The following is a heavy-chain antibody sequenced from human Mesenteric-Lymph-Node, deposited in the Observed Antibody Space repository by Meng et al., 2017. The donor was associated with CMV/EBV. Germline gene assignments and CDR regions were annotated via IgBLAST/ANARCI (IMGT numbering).Heavy chain of an antibody. Sequence: SETLSLTCTVSGGSINNDYWNWIRQPPGKGLEWIGYIYYSGSTTYNPSLKSRVTVSVDTSKNQFSLKLSSVTAADTAVYYCARDRSGYSYPYYFDYWGQGTLVTVSS. CDR3: ARDRSGYSYPYYFDY. CDR1: GGSINNDY. CDR2: IYYSGST. D-gene: IGHD5-18*01. J-gene: IGHJ4*02. V-gene: IGHV4-59*01.